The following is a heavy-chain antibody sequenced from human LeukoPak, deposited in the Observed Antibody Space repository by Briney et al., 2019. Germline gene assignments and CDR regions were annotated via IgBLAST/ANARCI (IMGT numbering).Heavy chain of an antibody. CDR3: AKPLRGYSSGSHYYYYYGMDV. V-gene: IGHV3-43*02. J-gene: IGHJ6*02. D-gene: IGHD6-19*01. Sequence: GGSLRLSCAAFGFTFDDYAMHWVRQAPGKGLEWVSLISGDGGSTYYADSVKGRFTISRDNSKNSLYLQMNSLRTEDTALYYCAKPLRGYSSGSHYYYYYGMDVWGQGTTVTVSS. CDR1: GFTFDDYA. CDR2: ISGDGGST.